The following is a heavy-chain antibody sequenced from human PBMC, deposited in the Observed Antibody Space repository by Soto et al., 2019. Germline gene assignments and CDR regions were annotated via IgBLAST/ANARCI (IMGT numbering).Heavy chain of an antibody. D-gene: IGHD3-3*01. CDR1: GGTFSDFY. V-gene: IGHV3-11*06. CDR3: AREFSSASHNPNYGIDA. J-gene: IGHJ6*02. CDR2: ISSTSLVT. Sequence: PVVSLILSCAASGGTFSDFYMSWVRQAPGKGLEWVSYISSTSLVTNHADSVKGRFAISSDNAKHSLYLQMNSLRPEDTAVYSCAREFSSASHNPNYGIDAWGQGTPVTVSS.